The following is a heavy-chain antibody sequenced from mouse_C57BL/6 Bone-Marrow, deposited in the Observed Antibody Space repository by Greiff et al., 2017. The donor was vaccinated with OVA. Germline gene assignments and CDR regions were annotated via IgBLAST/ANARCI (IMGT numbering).Heavy chain of an antibody. Sequence: EVQLMESGGDLVKPGGSLKLSCAASGFTFSSYGMSWVRQTPDKRLEWVATISSGGSYTYYPDSVKGRFTISRDNAKNTLYLQMSSLKSEDAAMYYCTTQRTLDWYFYVWGTGTTVTVSS. CDR1: GFTFSSYG. CDR2: ISSGGSYT. J-gene: IGHJ1*03. V-gene: IGHV5-6*01. CDR3: TTQRTLDWYFYV.